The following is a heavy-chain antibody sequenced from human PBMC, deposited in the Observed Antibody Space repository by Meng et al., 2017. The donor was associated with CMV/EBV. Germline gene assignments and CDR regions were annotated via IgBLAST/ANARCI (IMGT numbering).Heavy chain of an antibody. V-gene: IGHV1-18*01. CDR2: ISVYNGNT. D-gene: IGHD4/OR15-4a*01. J-gene: IGHJ5*02. CDR1: GYTFTSYG. Sequence: ASVKVSCKASGYTFTSYGISWVRQAPGQGLEWMGWISVYNGNTNYAQKFQGRVTMTTDTSTRTAYMELRSLRSDDTAVYYCARRVTMAGNWFDPWGQGTLVTVSS. CDR3: ARRVTMAGNWFDP.